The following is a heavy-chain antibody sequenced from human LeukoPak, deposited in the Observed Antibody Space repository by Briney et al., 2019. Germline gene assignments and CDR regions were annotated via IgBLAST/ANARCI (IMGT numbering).Heavy chain of an antibody. J-gene: IGHJ4*02. V-gene: IGHV3-30*18. Sequence: GGSLRLSCAASGFTFRNYVIHWVRQAPGKGLEWVAVTSSDLNVKLYADSVKGRFTISRDNSKNTLYLQMNSLRAEDTAVYYCAKALSDYWGQGTLVTVSS. CDR1: GFTFRNYV. CDR2: TSSDLNVK. CDR3: AKALSDY.